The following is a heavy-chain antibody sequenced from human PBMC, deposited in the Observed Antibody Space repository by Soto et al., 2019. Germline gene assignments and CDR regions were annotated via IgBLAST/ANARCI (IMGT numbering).Heavy chain of an antibody. D-gene: IGHD1-26*01. CDR3: VHSHTLLGWFDS. CDR2: ISASGGST. CDR1: GFSFDSYA. J-gene: IGHJ5*01. Sequence: VGSLRLSCRTSGFSFDSYAMSWVRQAPGKGLEWVSGISASGGSTNYANSVKGRFTTSRDNSKNTLYLQMNSLRADDTAVYYCVHSHTLLGWFDSWGQRTLVTVSS. V-gene: IGHV3-23*01.